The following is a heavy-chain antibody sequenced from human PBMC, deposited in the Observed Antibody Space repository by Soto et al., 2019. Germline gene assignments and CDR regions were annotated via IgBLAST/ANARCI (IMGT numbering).Heavy chain of an antibody. J-gene: IGHJ4*02. D-gene: IGHD4-17*01. CDR3: ARCDYEGVFDY. CDR2: IHGDGSST. CDR1: GFTFSNYW. V-gene: IGHV3-74*01. Sequence: PVGSLILSCAASGFTFSNYWMHWVRQAPGKGLVWVSRIHGDGSSTTYAVSVKGRFTISRDNAKNTLYLQMNSLRAEDTAIYYCARCDYEGVFDYWGQGTLVTVSS.